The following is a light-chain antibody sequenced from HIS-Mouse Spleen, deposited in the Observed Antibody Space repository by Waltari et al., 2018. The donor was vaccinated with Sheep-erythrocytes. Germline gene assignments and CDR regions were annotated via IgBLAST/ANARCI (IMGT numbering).Light chain of an antibody. CDR1: SSDVGSYNL. Sequence: QSALTQPASVSGSPGQSITISCTGTSSDVGSYNLVSWYQQHPGKAPKLMIYEGSKRLSGVSNRFSGSKSGNTASLTISGLQAEDEADYYCCSYAGSSTPWVFVGGTKLTVL. V-gene: IGLV2-23*01. J-gene: IGLJ3*02. CDR2: EGS. CDR3: CSYAGSSTPWV.